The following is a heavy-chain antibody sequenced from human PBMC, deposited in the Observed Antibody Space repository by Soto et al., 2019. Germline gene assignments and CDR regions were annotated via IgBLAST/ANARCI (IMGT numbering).Heavy chain of an antibody. J-gene: IGHJ6*02. V-gene: IGHV1-2*04. CDR1: GYSFNDYH. CDR3: ARGDSTDCSNGVCSFFYNHDMDV. Sequence: ASVKVSCEASGYSFNDYHIHWVRQDPGQGLEWLGRINPKSGGTSTAQKFQGWVTMTTDTSISTASMELTRLTSDDTAIYYCARGDSTDCSNGVCSFFYNHDMDVWGQGTTVTVSS. CDR2: INPKSGGT. D-gene: IGHD2-8*01.